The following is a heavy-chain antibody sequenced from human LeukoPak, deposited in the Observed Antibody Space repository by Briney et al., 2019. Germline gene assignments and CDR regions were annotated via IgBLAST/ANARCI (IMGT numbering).Heavy chain of an antibody. J-gene: IGHJ4*02. CDR2: ISGSGGST. CDR1: GFTFSSYA. D-gene: IGHD3-3*01. V-gene: IGHV3-23*01. CDR3: AKDQRPLRFLEWQYFDY. Sequence: GGSLRLSCAASGFTFSSYAMSWVRQAPGKGLEWVSAISGSGGSTYYADSVKGRFTISRDNSKNTLYLQMNSLRAEDTAVYYCAKDQRPLRFLEWQYFDYWGQGTLVTVSS.